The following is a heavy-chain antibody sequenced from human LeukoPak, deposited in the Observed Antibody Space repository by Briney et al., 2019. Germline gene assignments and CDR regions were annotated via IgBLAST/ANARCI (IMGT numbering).Heavy chain of an antibody. V-gene: IGHV3-74*01. Sequence: GGSLRLSCADSGFTFSNYWMHWVRQAPGKGLVWVSRINSDGSGTGYADSVKGPFTISRDNAKNTLYLQMNSLRAEDTAVYYCAGRSAGNLEYWGQGTLVSVSS. CDR1: GFTFSNYW. CDR2: INSDGSGT. CDR3: AGRSAGNLEY. D-gene: IGHD2-15*01. J-gene: IGHJ4*02.